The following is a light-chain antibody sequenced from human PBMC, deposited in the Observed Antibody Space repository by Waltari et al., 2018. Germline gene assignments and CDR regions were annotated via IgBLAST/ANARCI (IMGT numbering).Light chain of an antibody. CDR3: QSYDSSLIGGV. J-gene: IGLJ2*01. CDR1: RSNIAADYD. Sequence: QSVLTPPPSVSGAPGQRVTISCTGSRSNIAADYDVHWYQQRPGSAPKLLICGNTHRPSGVPDRFSVSKYGTSASLSITGLQAEDEADYYCQSYDSSLIGGVFGGGTKLTVL. CDR2: GNT. V-gene: IGLV1-40*01.